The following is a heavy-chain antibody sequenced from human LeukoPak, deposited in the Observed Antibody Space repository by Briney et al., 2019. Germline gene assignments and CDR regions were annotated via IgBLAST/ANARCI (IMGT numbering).Heavy chain of an antibody. D-gene: IGHD5-24*01. V-gene: IGHV1-69*13. J-gene: IGHJ4*02. CDR2: IIPIFGTA. Sequence: SVKASCKASGGTFSSYAISWVRQAPGQGLEWMGGIIPIFGTANYAQKFQGRVTITADESTSTAYMELSSLRSEDTAVYYCAREGTLPAIEMATIRYFDYWGQGTLVTVSS. CDR3: AREGTLPAIEMATIRYFDY. CDR1: GGTFSSYA.